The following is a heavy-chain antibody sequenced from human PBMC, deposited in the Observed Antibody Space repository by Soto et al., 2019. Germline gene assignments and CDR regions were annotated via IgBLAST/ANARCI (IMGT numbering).Heavy chain of an antibody. D-gene: IGHD3-9*01. CDR2: LDGSGFIT. V-gene: IGHV3-23*01. Sequence: LGGSLRLSWAAAGFTLYSFALTWVRQAPGRGLEWVSTLDGSGFITYYADSVKGRFAISRDTSTNTLFLQMSSLKAEDTAVYYCTTQAEGRLAPFDYWGPGT. CDR3: TTQAEGRLAPFDY. CDR1: GFTLYSFA. J-gene: IGHJ4*02.